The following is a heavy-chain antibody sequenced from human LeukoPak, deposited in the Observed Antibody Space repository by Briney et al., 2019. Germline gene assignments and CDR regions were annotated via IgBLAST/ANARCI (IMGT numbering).Heavy chain of an antibody. D-gene: IGHD3-10*01. CDR2: ISAYNGNT. Sequence: ASVKVSCKASGYTFTSYDINWVRQAPGQGLEWMGWISAYNGNTNYAQKLQVRVTMTTDTSTSTAYMELRSLRSDDTAVYYCARAGYGSGSYYSTYYYMDVWGKGTTVTISS. J-gene: IGHJ6*03. CDR3: ARAGYGSGSYYSTYYYMDV. V-gene: IGHV1-18*01. CDR1: GYTFTSYD.